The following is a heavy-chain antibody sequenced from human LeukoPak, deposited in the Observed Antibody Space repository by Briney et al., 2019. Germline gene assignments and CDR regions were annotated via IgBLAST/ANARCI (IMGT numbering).Heavy chain of an antibody. Sequence: AGGSLRLSCAASGFTFSSYGTHWVRQAPGKGLEWVAVISNDGINKYYGDSVKGRFTVSRDNSKNTVDLQMNSLRAEDTAVYHCAKDRLQGYYYGMDVWGQGTTVTVSS. CDR2: ISNDGINK. CDR1: GFTFSSYG. V-gene: IGHV3-30*18. D-gene: IGHD2-15*01. CDR3: AKDRLQGYYYGMDV. J-gene: IGHJ6*02.